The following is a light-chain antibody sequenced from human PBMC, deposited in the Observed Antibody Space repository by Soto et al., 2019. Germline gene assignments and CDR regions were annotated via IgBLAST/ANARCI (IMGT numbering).Light chain of an antibody. CDR2: DSS. J-gene: IGKJ5*01. Sequence: EIVLTQSPCTLSLSPGERATLSCRASQSISTFLAWYQHKPGQAPRLLIYDSSNRATGIPARFSGSGSGTDFTLTISSLEPEDFAVYYCQQRSSWPPITFGQGKRLEIK. CDR3: QQRSSWPPIT. V-gene: IGKV3-11*01. CDR1: QSISTF.